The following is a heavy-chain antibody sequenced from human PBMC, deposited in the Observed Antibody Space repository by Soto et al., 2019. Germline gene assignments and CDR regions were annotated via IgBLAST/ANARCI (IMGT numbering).Heavy chain of an antibody. J-gene: IGHJ4*02. D-gene: IGHD2-8*02. Sequence: SETLSLTCTVSGASASRGHYYWTWIRQPPGKGLEWIGYFYSTGSTDYNPSLKSRVTISLDTSKNTLYLQMHSLRAEDTAMYYCACWGHIVPVAPSDFDRWGQGTLVTVSS. V-gene: IGHV4-61*01. CDR3: ACWGHIVPVAPSDFDR. CDR2: FYSTGST. CDR1: GASASRGHYY.